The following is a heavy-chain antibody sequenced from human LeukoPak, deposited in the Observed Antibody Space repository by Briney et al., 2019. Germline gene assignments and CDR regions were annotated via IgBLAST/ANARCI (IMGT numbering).Heavy chain of an antibody. Sequence: GASVKVSCKASGYTFTSYYMHWVRQAPGQGLEWMGIINPSGGSTSYAQKFQGRVTMTRDMSTSTVYMELSSLRSEDTAVYYCARGAAVAGNYYYYYYYMDVWGKGTTVTVSS. D-gene: IGHD6-19*01. V-gene: IGHV1-46*01. CDR3: ARGAAVAGNYYYYYYYMDV. J-gene: IGHJ6*03. CDR2: INPSGGST. CDR1: GYTFTSYY.